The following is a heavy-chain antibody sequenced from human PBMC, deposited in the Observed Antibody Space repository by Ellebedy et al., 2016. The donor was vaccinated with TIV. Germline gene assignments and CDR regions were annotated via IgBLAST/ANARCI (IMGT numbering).Heavy chain of an antibody. CDR1: GGSISSYY. Sequence: SETLSLXCTVSGGSISSYYWSWIRQPPGKGLEWIGYIYYSGSTNYNPSLKSRVTISVDTSKNQFSLKLSSVTAADTAVYYCARVGVVVVPAATDNWFDPWGQGTLVTVSS. J-gene: IGHJ5*02. CDR2: IYYSGST. D-gene: IGHD2-2*01. V-gene: IGHV4-59*12. CDR3: ARVGVVVVPAATDNWFDP.